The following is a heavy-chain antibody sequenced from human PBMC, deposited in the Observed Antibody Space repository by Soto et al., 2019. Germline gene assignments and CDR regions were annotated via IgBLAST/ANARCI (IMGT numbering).Heavy chain of an antibody. J-gene: IGHJ6*02. V-gene: IGHV1-18*04. CDR1: GYTFTSYG. CDR3: ATVRMRRIAVAGITYYYRMDV. D-gene: IGHD6-19*01. CDR2: ISAYNGNT. Sequence: ASVKVSCKASGYTFTSYGISWVRQAPGQGLEWMGWISAYNGNTNYAQKLQGRVTMTTDTSTSTAYMELRSLRSDDTAVYYCATVRMRRIAVAGITYYYRMDVWG.